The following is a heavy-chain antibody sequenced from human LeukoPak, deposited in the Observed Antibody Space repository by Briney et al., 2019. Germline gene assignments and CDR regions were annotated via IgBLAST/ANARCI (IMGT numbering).Heavy chain of an antibody. CDR1: GGSFSGYY. D-gene: IGHD2-8*01. V-gene: IGHV4-34*01. Sequence: SETLSLTCAVYGGSFSGYYWGWIRQPPGKGLEWIASIYYSGNTYSNPSLKSRLTISVDTSKNQFSLKLSSVTAADTAVYYCARDRYGTSDMTSTGADYWGQGTLVTVSS. CDR2: IYYSGNT. J-gene: IGHJ4*02. CDR3: ARDRYGTSDMTSTGADY.